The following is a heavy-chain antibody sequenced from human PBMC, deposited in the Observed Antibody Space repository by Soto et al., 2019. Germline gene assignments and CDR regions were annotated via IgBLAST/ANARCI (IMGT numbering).Heavy chain of an antibody. CDR1: GYTFITYG. CDR3: ARDTSHYFDH. D-gene: IGHD2-2*01. V-gene: IGHV1-18*01. CDR2: ITPYNGKT. Sequence: ASVKVSCKASGYTFITYGVTWVRQAPGQGLERMGWITPYNGKTHYAQKFQDRVTMTTDTAATTAYMELRSLTSDDSAMYFCARDTSHYFDHWGQGILVTGLL. J-gene: IGHJ4*02.